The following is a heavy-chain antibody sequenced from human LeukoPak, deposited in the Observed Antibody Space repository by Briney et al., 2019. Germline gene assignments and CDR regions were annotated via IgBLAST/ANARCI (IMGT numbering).Heavy chain of an antibody. V-gene: IGHV1-8*01. CDR2: MNPNSGNT. J-gene: IGHJ4*02. Sequence: ASVKVSCKASGYTFTSYDINWVRQATGQGLEWRGWMNPNSGNTGYAQKFQGRVTMTRTTSISTAYMELSSLRSEDTAVYYCARSDYSYGSNSVGYWGQGTLVTVSS. CDR1: GYTFTSYD. D-gene: IGHD5-18*01. CDR3: ARSDYSYGSNSVGY.